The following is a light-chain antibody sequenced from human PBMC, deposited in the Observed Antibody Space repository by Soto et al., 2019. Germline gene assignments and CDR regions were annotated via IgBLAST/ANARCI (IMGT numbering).Light chain of an antibody. Sequence: QSVLTQPPSASGSPGQSVTISCXXXXXXLGGYNYASWYQQHPGKAPKLXXXXXXXXXXXVXDRXXGSKSGNTASLTVSGLQAEDEADYYCISYAGSNLLYVFGTGTKVTVL. V-gene: IGLV2-8*01. CDR2: XXX. CDR3: ISYAGSNLLYV. J-gene: IGLJ1*01. CDR1: XXXLGGYNY.